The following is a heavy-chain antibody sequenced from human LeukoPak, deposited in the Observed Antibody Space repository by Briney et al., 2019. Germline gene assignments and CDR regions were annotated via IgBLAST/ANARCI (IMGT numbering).Heavy chain of an antibody. D-gene: IGHD1-26*01. V-gene: IGHV3-49*04. CDR2: IRSKAYGGTT. Sequence: GGSLRLSCTASGFTFGDYAMSWVRQAPGKGLEWVGFIRSKAYGGTTEYAAPVKGRFTISRDDSKSIAYLQMNSLKTEDTAVYYCTRGAYYGYWGQGTLVTVSS. J-gene: IGHJ4*02. CDR1: GFTFGDYA. CDR3: TRGAYYGY.